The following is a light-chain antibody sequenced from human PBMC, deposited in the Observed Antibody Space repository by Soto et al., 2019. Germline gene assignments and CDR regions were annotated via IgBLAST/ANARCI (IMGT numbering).Light chain of an antibody. V-gene: IGKV3-15*01. J-gene: IGKJ2*02. CDR1: QSVSSN. CDR3: QQYNKWPRGT. Sequence: EIVMTQSPATLSVSPGERATLSCRASQSVSSNLAWYQQKPGQPPRLLIYGASSRATAIPARFSGSGSGTEFTLTISSLQAEDFAVYYCQQYNKWPRGTFGQGTKLEIK. CDR2: GAS.